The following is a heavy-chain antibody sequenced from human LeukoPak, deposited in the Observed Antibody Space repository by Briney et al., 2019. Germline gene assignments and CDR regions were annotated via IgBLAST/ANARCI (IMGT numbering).Heavy chain of an antibody. V-gene: IGHV1-69*01. J-gene: IGHJ4*02. Sequence: ASVKVSCKASGGTFIRSAISWVRQAPGQGLEWMGGIIPMFGTANYAQKFQGRVTITADESTSTAYMELRSLRSEETAAYYCGTDQPPLISAAGVYWGQGTLVTGPS. CDR2: IIPMFGTA. D-gene: IGHD6-25*01. CDR3: GTDQPPLISAAGVY. CDR1: GGTFIRSA.